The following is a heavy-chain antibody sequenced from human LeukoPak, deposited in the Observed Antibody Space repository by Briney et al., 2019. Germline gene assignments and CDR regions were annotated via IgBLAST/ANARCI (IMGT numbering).Heavy chain of an antibody. CDR2: ISAYDGNT. Sequence: ASVKVSCKASGYTFSNYGITWVRQAPGHGLEWMGWISAYDGNTNYAQKLRGRVTMTTDTSTSTAYMELTSLRSDDTAVYYCARDRTGSQGWFDPWGQGTLVTVSS. CDR3: ARDRTGSQGWFDP. D-gene: IGHD1-26*01. CDR1: GYTFSNYG. J-gene: IGHJ5*02. V-gene: IGHV1-18*01.